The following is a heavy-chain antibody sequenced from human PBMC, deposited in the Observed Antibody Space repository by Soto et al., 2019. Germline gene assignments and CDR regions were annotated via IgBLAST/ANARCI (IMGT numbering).Heavy chain of an antibody. Sequence: PSVNVYCKASGYTFTSYGISWVRQAPGQGLEWMGWISAYNGNTNYAQKLQGRVTMTTDTSTSTAYMELRSLRSDDTAVYYCARVRDGGAHSLATGYFDTLGQGALVTVSS. D-gene: IGHD3-16*01. CDR2: ISAYNGNT. CDR1: GYTFTSYG. J-gene: IGHJ4*02. V-gene: IGHV1-18*01. CDR3: ARVRDGGAHSLATGYFDT.